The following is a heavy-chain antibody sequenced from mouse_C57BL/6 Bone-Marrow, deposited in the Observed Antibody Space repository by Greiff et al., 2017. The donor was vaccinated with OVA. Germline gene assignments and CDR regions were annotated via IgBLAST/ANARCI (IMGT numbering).Heavy chain of an antibody. J-gene: IGHJ4*01. V-gene: IGHV5-4*03. CDR3: ARTRGGEPLYAMDY. CDR1: GFTFSSYA. CDR2: ISDGGSYT. D-gene: IGHD1-1*02. Sequence: EVKVVESGGGLVKPGGSLKLSCAASGFTFSSYAMSWVRQTPEKRLEWVATISDGGSYTYYPDNVKGRFTISRDNAKNNLYLQMSHLKSEDTAMYYCARTRGGEPLYAMDYWGQGTSVTVSS.